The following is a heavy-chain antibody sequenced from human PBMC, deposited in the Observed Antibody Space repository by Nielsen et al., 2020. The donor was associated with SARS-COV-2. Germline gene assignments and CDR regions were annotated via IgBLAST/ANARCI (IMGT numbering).Heavy chain of an antibody. CDR3: ARHDYGGNSPIDS. CDR1: GYTFTSND. CDR2: ISPSNGNT. V-gene: IGHV1-18*04. Sequence: ASVKVSCKASGYTFTSNDITWVRQAPGQGLEWMGRISPSNGNTKYAQKFQDRATITADESTNTVYMELSSLRSEDTAVYYCARHDYGGNSPIDSWGQGTLLTVSS. J-gene: IGHJ4*02. D-gene: IGHD4-23*01.